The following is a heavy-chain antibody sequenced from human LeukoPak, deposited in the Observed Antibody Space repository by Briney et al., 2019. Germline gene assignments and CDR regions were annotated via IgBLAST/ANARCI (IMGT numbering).Heavy chain of an antibody. V-gene: IGHV3-30*02. CDR2: IRYDGSNK. Sequence: GGPLRLSCAASGFTFSSYGMHWVRQAPGKGLEWVAFIRYDGSNKYYADSVKGRFTISRDNSKNTLYLQMNSLRAEDTAVYYCAKEGYSSGWYGYDAFDIWGQGTMVTVSS. D-gene: IGHD6-19*01. CDR3: AKEGYSSGWYGYDAFDI. CDR1: GFTFSSYG. J-gene: IGHJ3*02.